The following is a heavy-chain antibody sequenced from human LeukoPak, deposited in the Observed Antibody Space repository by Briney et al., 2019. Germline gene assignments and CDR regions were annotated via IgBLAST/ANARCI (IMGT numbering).Heavy chain of an antibody. J-gene: IGHJ5*02. CDR3: ARGLNDYVWGSYRYHWFDP. V-gene: IGHV1-2*02. D-gene: IGHD3-16*02. Sequence: ASVKVSCKASGYTFTGYYMHWVRQASGQGLEWMGWINPNSGGTNYAQKFQGRVTMTRDTSISTAYMELSRLRSDDTAVYYCARGLNDYVWGSYRYHWFDPWGQGTLVTVSS. CDR1: GYTFTGYY. CDR2: INPNSGGT.